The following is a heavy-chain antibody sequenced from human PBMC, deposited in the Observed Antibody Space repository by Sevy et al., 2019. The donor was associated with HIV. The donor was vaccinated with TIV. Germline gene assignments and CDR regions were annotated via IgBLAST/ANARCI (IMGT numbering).Heavy chain of an antibody. CDR2: IRSATDGGTT. J-gene: IGHJ5*02. CDR3: ATLSGNYWGDWLDP. V-gene: IGHV3-15*07. Sequence: GGSLRLSCVASAFTFSNDWMTWVRQAPGKGLEWVGHIRSATDGGTTDHAAPVKGRFTISRHDSKNTVYLEMKSLKFEDTGVYFCATLSGNYWGDWLDPWGQGTLVTVSS. CDR1: AFTFSNDW. D-gene: IGHD5-12*01.